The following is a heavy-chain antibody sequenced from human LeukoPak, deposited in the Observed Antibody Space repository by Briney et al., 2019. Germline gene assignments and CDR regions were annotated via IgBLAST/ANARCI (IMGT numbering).Heavy chain of an antibody. D-gene: IGHD2-2*01. Sequence: SETLSPTCTVSGGSISSYYWSWIRQPPGKGLEWIGYIYYSGSTNYNPPLKSRVTISVDTSKNQFSLKLSSVTAADTAVYYCARQSQYCSSTSCYLDYWGQGTLVTVSS. J-gene: IGHJ4*02. CDR1: GGSISSYY. CDR3: ARQSQYCSSTSCYLDY. V-gene: IGHV4-59*08. CDR2: IYYSGST.